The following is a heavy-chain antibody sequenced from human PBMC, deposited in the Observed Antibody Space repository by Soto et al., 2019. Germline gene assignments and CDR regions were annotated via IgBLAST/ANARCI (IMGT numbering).Heavy chain of an antibody. V-gene: IGHV4-4*07. CDR2: IYTSGST. Sequence: QVQLQESGPGLVKPSETLSLTCTVSGGSISSYYWSWIRQPAGKGLEWIGRIYTSGSTNYNPSLKSRVTMSVDTSKNQCSLKLSSVTAADPAVYYCARDDGSGWYGPFDYWGQGTLVTVSS. CDR1: GGSISSYY. J-gene: IGHJ4*02. CDR3: ARDDGSGWYGPFDY. D-gene: IGHD6-19*01.